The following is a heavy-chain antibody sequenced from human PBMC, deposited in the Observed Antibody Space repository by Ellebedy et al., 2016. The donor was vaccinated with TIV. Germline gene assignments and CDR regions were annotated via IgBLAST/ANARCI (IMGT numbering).Heavy chain of an antibody. CDR1: GFTFDDYA. J-gene: IGHJ4*02. CDR2: ISWNSASI. Sequence: SLKISXAASGFTFDDYAMHWVRQAPGKGLEWVSGISWNSASIGYADSVKGRFTIYRDNAKNSLNLQMSSLRAEDTALYYCAKGSVGVLAASCFDYWGQGTLVTVSS. V-gene: IGHV3-9*01. CDR3: AKGSVGVLAASCFDY. D-gene: IGHD2-15*01.